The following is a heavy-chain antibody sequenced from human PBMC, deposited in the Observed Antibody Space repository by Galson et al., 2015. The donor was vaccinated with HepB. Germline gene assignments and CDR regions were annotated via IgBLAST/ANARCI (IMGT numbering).Heavy chain of an antibody. J-gene: IGHJ4*02. Sequence: SLRLSCAASGLTFSNYGMHWVRQAPGKGLEWVAFIRYDGSNTYYADSVKGRFTISRDNSKNTLYLQMNSLRAEDTAVYYCANQVSGYFDYWGRGTLVTVSS. CDR3: ANQVSGYFDY. CDR2: IRYDGSNT. V-gene: IGHV3-30*02. CDR1: GLTFSNYG.